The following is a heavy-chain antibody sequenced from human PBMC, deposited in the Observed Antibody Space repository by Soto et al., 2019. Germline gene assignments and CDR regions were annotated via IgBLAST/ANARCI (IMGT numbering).Heavy chain of an antibody. V-gene: IGHV1-18*01. D-gene: IGHD3-10*01. CDR3: VRDHPRWFGEQQR. Sequence: QVQLVQSGAEVKKPGASVKVSCKASGYTFTSYGFSWVRQAPGQGLEWMGWISAYNGNTNYAQKFQDRVTMTTDTSTRTAYMELWSLRSDDTAVYYCVRDHPRWFGEQQRWGQGSLVTVSS. CDR2: ISAYNGNT. CDR1: GYTFTSYG. J-gene: IGHJ4*02.